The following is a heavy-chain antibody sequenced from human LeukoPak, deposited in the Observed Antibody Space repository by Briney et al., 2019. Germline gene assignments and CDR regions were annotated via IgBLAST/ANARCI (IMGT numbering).Heavy chain of an antibody. CDR2: IYSGGTT. CDR3: ARGNIAAAVGDY. J-gene: IGHJ4*02. CDR1: GFTVSSNY. Sequence: GGSLRLSCAASGFTVSSNYMSWVRQAPGKGLEWVSVIYSGGTTYYADSVKGRFTISRDNSKNTLYLQMNSLRAEDTAVYYCARGNIAAAVGDYWGQGTLVTVSS. D-gene: IGHD6-13*01. V-gene: IGHV3-53*05.